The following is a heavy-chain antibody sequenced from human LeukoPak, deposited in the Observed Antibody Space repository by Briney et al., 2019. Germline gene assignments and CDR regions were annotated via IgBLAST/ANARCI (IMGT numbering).Heavy chain of an antibody. V-gene: IGHV4-59*01. CDR2: IYYSGST. Sequence: SETLSLTCTVSGGFISSYYWSWIRQPPGKGLEWIGYIYYSGSTNYNPSLKSRVTISLGTSKNQFSLKLSSVTAADTAVYYCARVSGYSSGWSFDYWGQGTLVTVSS. J-gene: IGHJ4*02. CDR3: ARVSGYSSGWSFDY. CDR1: GGFISSYY. D-gene: IGHD6-19*01.